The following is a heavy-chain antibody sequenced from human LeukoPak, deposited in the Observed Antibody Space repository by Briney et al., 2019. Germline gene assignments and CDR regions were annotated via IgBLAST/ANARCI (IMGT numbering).Heavy chain of an antibody. J-gene: IGHJ6*02. Sequence: ASVKVSCKASGYTFTSYDINWVRQATGQGLEWMGWMNPNSGNTGYAQKFQGRVTMTRNTSISTAYMELSSLRSEDTAVYYCARDHLPHRSSTSCYTHYYGMDVWGQGTTVTVSS. CDR3: ARDHLPHRSSTSCYTHYYGMDV. D-gene: IGHD2-2*02. CDR2: MNPNSGNT. V-gene: IGHV1-8*01. CDR1: GYTFTSYD.